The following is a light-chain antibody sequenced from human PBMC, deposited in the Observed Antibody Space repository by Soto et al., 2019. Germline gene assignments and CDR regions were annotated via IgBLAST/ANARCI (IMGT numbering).Light chain of an antibody. V-gene: IGKV3-11*01. Sequence: EIVLTQSPATLSLSPGEGATLSCRASQSVSTYLAWYQQKPGQAPRLLIYDASNRATGIPARFSGSWSGTDFTLTISSLEPEDFAVYYCQQRYDWLTFGGGTKVEIK. CDR2: DAS. CDR1: QSVSTY. J-gene: IGKJ4*01. CDR3: QQRYDWLT.